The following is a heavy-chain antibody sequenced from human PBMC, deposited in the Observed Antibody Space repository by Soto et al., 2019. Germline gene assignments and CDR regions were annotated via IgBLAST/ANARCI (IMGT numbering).Heavy chain of an antibody. D-gene: IGHD2-15*01. J-gene: IGHJ4*01. CDR3: SKVVVAATRHTDFDS. CDR1: GGSINSNNYY. V-gene: IGHV4-39*02. CDR2: IYYDGST. Sequence: SETLSLTCTVSGGSINSNNYYWAWIRQPPGKGLAWIASIYYDGSTYYNPSLKSRVSIFVDTSKNHFSLKLSSATAADTAVYYCSKVVVAATRHTDFDSWGQGTLVTVSS.